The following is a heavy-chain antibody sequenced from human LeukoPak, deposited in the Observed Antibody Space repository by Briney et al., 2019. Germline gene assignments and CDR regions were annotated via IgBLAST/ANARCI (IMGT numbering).Heavy chain of an antibody. Sequence: GGSLRLSCAASGFTFSSYWMHWVRQAPGKGLVWVSRINSDGSSTSYADPVKGRFTISRGNAKNTLYLQMNSLRVEDTAVYYCAKLHNGGDGGGYWGQGTLVTVSS. CDR2: INSDGSST. V-gene: IGHV3-74*01. CDR1: GFTFSSYW. CDR3: AKLHNGGDGGGY. D-gene: IGHD2-21*02. J-gene: IGHJ4*02.